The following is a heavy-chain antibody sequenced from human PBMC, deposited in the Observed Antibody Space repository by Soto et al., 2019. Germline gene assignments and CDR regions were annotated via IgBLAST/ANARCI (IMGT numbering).Heavy chain of an antibody. CDR1: GGSISSGDYY. CDR3: ARGTMVRGVISGWFDP. CDR2: IYYSGST. Sequence: SETLSLTCTVSGGSISSGDYYWSWIRQPPGKGLEWIGYIYYSGSTYYNPSLKSRVTISVDTSKNQFSLKLSSVTAADTAVYYCARGTMVRGVISGWFDPWGQGTLVTVSS. D-gene: IGHD3-10*01. J-gene: IGHJ5*02. V-gene: IGHV4-30-4*01.